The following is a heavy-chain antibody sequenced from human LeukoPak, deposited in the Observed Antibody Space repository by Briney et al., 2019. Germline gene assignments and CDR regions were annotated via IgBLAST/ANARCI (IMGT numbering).Heavy chain of an antibody. J-gene: IGHJ4*02. CDR2: INAGNGNT. CDR1: GYTFTSYT. V-gene: IGHV1-3*01. Sequence: ASVKVSCKASGYTFTSYTMHWVRQAPGQRLEWMGWINAGNGNTKYSQKFQGRVTITRDTSASTAYMELRSLRSDDMAVYYCARGLTFCGGDCYTNFDLWGQGTLVTVSS. D-gene: IGHD2-21*02. CDR3: ARGLTFCGGDCYTNFDL.